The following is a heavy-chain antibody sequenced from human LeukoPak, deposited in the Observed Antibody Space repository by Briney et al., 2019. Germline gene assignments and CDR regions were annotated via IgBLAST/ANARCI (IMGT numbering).Heavy chain of an antibody. CDR3: ASRWLRGYYYYGMDV. D-gene: IGHD5-18*01. V-gene: IGHV3-48*04. CDR2: ISSSSSTI. J-gene: IGHJ6*02. Sequence: PGGSLRLSRAASGFTFSSYSMNWVRQAPGKGLEWVSYISSSSSTIYYADSVKGRFTISRDNAKNSLYLQMNSLRAEDTAVYYCASRWLRGYYYYGMDVWGQGTTVTVSS. CDR1: GFTFSSYS.